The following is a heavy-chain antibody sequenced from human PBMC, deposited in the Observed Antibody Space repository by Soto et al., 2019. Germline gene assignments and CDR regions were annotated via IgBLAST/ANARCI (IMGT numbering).Heavy chain of an antibody. Sequence: EVQLLESGGGLVQPGGSLRLSCAASGFTFSTYVMSWVRQAPGKGLEWVSTIGVSGDTTYYVDSEKGWFTISRDSSKNTLYLQMNSLRAADTAVYYCAKTDGYPYYFDYWGQGTLVTVSS. V-gene: IGHV3-23*01. CDR3: AKTDGYPYYFDY. J-gene: IGHJ4*02. CDR2: IGVSGDTT. D-gene: IGHD5-12*01. CDR1: GFTFSTYV.